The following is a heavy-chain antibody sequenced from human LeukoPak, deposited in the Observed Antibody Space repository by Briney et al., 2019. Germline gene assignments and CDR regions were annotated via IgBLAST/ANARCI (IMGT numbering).Heavy chain of an antibody. V-gene: IGHV4-4*07. CDR1: GGSISSYY. CDR3: ARGGPGTTQKEGKYYFDY. D-gene: IGHD1-7*01. J-gene: IGHJ4*02. Sequence: SETLSLTCTVSGGSISSYYWSWIRQPAGKGLEWIGRIYTSGSTNYNPSLKSRVTMSVDTSKNQFSLKLSSVTAADTAVYYCARGGPGTTQKEGKYYFDYWGQGTLVTVSS. CDR2: IYTSGST.